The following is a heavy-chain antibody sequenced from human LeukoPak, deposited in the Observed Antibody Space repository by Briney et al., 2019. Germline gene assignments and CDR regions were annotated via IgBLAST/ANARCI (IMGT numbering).Heavy chain of an antibody. CDR3: ARDDGPFDP. CDR1: GGSISSYY. CDR2: IYYSGST. J-gene: IGHJ5*02. Sequence: SETLSLTCTISGGSISSYYWSWIRQPPGKGLEWIGYIYYSGSTNYNPSLKSRVTISVDTSKNQFSLKLSSVTAADTAVYYCARDDGPFDPWGQGTLVTVSS. V-gene: IGHV4-59*01.